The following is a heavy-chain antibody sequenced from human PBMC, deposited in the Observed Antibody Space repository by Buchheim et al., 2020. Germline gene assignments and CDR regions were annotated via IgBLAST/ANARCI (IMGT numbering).Heavy chain of an antibody. D-gene: IGHD2-8*02. CDR2: ISTYNHTT. Sequence: QVQLVQSGGEVKKPGASVTVSCKTSGYTFSDYDITWVRQAPGQGLEWMGWISTYNHTTDYAQKFQGRVTMTTDKSTSTAYLHLRCLESGNTAVYYCARLLDIDAAGTGAGWVDDWGQGSL. V-gene: IGHV1-18*01. CDR3: ARLLDIDAAGTGAGWVDD. CDR1: GYTFSDYD. J-gene: IGHJ4*03.